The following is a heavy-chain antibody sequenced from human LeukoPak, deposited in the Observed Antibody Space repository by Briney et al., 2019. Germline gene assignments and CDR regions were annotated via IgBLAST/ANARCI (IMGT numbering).Heavy chain of an antibody. CDR1: GFTFSDYY. J-gene: IGHJ4*02. CDR2: ISSSGSTI. D-gene: IGHD3-22*01. V-gene: IGHV3-11*01. Sequence: GGSLRLSCAASGFTFSDYYMSWIRQAPGKGLEWVSYISSSGSTIYYADSVKGRFTISRDNAKNSLYLQMNSLRAEDTAVYYCARGEAGGYYYDSSGYSPDDYWGQGTLVTVSS. CDR3: ARGEAGGYYYDSSGYSPDDY.